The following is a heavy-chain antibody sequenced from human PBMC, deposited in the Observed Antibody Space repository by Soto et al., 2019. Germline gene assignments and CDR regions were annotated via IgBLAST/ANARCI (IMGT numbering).Heavy chain of an antibody. CDR2: IYWDDDK. Sequence: SGPTLVKPTQTLTLTCTFSGFSLSTSGVGVGWIRQPPGKALEWLALIYWDDDKRYSPSLKSRLTITKDTSKNQVVLTMTNMDPVDTATYYCAHTRGPTVTPFAEYFQHWGQGTLVTVSS. J-gene: IGHJ1*01. V-gene: IGHV2-5*02. CDR3: AHTRGPTVTPFAEYFQH. CDR1: GFSLSTSGVG. D-gene: IGHD4-17*01.